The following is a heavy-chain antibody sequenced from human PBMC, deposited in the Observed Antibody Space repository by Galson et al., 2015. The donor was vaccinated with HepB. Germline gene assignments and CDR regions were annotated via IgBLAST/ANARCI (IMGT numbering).Heavy chain of an antibody. CDR1: GGTFSSYT. J-gene: IGHJ5*02. CDR3: ASMVRGVILNWFDP. D-gene: IGHD3-10*01. CDR2: IIPILGIA. V-gene: IGHV1-69*02. Sequence: SVKVSCKASGGTFSSYTISWVRQALGQGLEWMGRIIPILGIANYAQKFQGRVTITADKSTSTAYMELSSLRSEDTAVYYRASMVRGVILNWFDPWGQGTLVTVSS.